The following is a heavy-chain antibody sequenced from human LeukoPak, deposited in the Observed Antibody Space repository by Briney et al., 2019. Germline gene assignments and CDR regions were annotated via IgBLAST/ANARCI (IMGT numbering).Heavy chain of an antibody. CDR3: ARGGSYTMVKNH. J-gene: IGHJ5*02. CDR2: MYSSGST. V-gene: IGHV4-39*07. Sequence: KPSETLSLTCTVSGGSIISSSYYWGWIRQPPGKGLEWIGSMYSSGSTYYNPSLKSRVTILVDTSKNQFSLKLSSVTAADTAVYYCARGGSYTMVKNHWGQGTLVTVSS. CDR1: GGSIISSSYY. D-gene: IGHD1-26*01.